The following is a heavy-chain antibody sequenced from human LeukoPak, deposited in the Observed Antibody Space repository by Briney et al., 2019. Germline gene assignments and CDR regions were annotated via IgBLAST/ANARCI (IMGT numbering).Heavy chain of an antibody. CDR2: IKEDGSEE. CDR3: ARQTTVATRDLFDY. Sequence: GGSLRLSCAASGFSFSSYWMSWGRQAPGKGLEWVASIKEDGSEEYYVDSVRGRFTISRDNAKNSLYLQMNRLRAEDTAVYYCARQTTVATRDLFDYWGQGTLVTVSS. V-gene: IGHV3-7*01. CDR1: GFSFSSYW. J-gene: IGHJ4*02. D-gene: IGHD4-23*01.